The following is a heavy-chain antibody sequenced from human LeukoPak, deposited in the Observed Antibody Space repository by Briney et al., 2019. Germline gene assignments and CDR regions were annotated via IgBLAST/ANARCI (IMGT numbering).Heavy chain of an antibody. J-gene: IGHJ6*02. Sequence: PGESRILSCAASGFTFGSYAMSWVRQAPGKGLEWVSGISDSGRSTYYADSVKGRFTISRDNSKNTLYLQMNSLRAEDTAVYYCAKGFVGGGMDVGGQGTTVTVSS. V-gene: IGHV3-23*01. D-gene: IGHD3-16*01. CDR2: ISDSGRST. CDR1: GFTFGSYA. CDR3: AKGFVGGGMDV.